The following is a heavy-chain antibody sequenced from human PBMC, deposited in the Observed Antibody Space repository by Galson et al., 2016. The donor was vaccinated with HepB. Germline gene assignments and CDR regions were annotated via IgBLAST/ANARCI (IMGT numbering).Heavy chain of an antibody. CDR3: AKDRQVTY. V-gene: IGHV3-23*01. J-gene: IGHJ4*02. CDR1: GFTFSSYT. D-gene: IGHD3-10*01. Sequence: SLRLSCAAAGFTFSSYTLTWVRQAPGQGLEWVSSITGSPLSVFYADSVRGRFTISRDDSKNRLSLQMDSLRAEDTAVYSRAKDRQVTYWGQGTLVTVSS. CDR2: ITGSPLSV.